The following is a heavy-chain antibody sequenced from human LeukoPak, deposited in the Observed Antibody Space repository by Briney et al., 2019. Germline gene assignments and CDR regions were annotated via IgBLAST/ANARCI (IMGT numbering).Heavy chain of an antibody. J-gene: IGHJ4*02. Sequence: SETLSLTCTVSGGSISSSSYYWGWIRQPPGKGLEWIGSIYYSGSTNYNPSLKSRVTISVDTSKNQFSLKLSSVTAADTAVYYCARGSGSYLIYWGQGTLVTVSS. CDR3: ARGSGSYLIY. CDR1: GGSISSSSYY. V-gene: IGHV4-39*07. CDR2: IYYSGST. D-gene: IGHD1-26*01.